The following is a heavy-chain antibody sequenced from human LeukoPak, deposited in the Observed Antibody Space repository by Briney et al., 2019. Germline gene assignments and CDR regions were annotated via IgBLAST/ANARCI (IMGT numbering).Heavy chain of an antibody. V-gene: IGHV3-7*04. CDR2: IKQDGSEK. CDR3: ARVRGGYCSGGNCYSAFDF. CDR1: GFTFSTYW. J-gene: IGHJ3*01. D-gene: IGHD2-15*01. Sequence: PGGSLRLSCAVSGFTFSTYWMSWVRQAPGKGLEWVANIKQDGSEKYYVDSVKGRFTISRDNAQNSLYLQMNSLRAEDTAVYYCARVRGGYCSGGNCYSAFDFWGQSTMVTVSS.